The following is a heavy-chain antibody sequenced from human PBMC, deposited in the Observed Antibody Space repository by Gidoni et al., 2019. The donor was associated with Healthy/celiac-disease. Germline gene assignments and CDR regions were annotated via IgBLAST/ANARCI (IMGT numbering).Heavy chain of an antibody. CDR3: ARHPEKWEPRETSRDYYMDV. Sequence: EVQLVQSGAEVKQPGESLRISCTGSGYSFTSSWISWVRQMPGKGLEWMGRIDPSDSYTNYSPSFQGHVTISADKSISTAYLQWSSLKASDTAMYYCARHPEKWEPRETSRDYYMDVWGKGTTVTVSS. CDR2: IDPSDSYT. D-gene: IGHD1-26*01. CDR1: GYSFTSSW. J-gene: IGHJ6*03. V-gene: IGHV5-10-1*03.